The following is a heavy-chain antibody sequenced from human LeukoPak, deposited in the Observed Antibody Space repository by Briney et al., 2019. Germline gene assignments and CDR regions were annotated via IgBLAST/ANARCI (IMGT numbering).Heavy chain of an antibody. V-gene: IGHV4-38-2*02. Sequence: PSETLSLTCSVSGYSISSGNYWGWIRLPPGKGLQWIGSIYHSGSTYYNPSLKSRVTISVDTSKNQFSLKLSSVTAADTAVYYCARGRYYYGSGRWVWFDPWGQGTLVTVSS. CDR2: IYHSGST. CDR1: GYSISSGNY. D-gene: IGHD3-10*01. CDR3: ARGRYYYGSGRWVWFDP. J-gene: IGHJ5*02.